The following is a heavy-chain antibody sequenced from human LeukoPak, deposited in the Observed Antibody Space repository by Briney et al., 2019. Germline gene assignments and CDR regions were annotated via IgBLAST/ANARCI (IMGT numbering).Heavy chain of an antibody. D-gene: IGHD5-18*01. Sequence: SVKVSCKASGGTFSSYAISWVRQAPGQGLEWMGGIIPIFGTANYAQKFQGRVTITADKSTSTAYMELSSLRSEDTAVYYCARDLMSELWLVYWGQGTLVTVSS. V-gene: IGHV1-69*06. CDR1: GGTFSSYA. CDR3: ARDLMSELWLVY. J-gene: IGHJ4*02. CDR2: IIPIFGTA.